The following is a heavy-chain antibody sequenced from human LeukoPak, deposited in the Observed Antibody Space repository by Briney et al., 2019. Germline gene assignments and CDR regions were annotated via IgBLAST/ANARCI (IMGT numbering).Heavy chain of an antibody. CDR1: GFTFSSYA. V-gene: IGHV3-30*04. CDR2: ISYDGSNK. J-gene: IGHJ2*01. CDR3: ARARVYTWYFDL. Sequence: PGRSLRLSCAAPGFTFSSYAMHWVRQAPGKGLEWVAVISYDGSNKYYADSVKGRFTISRDNSKNTLYLQMNSLRAEGTAVYYCARARVYTWYFDLWGRGTLVTVSS. D-gene: IGHD5/OR15-5a*01.